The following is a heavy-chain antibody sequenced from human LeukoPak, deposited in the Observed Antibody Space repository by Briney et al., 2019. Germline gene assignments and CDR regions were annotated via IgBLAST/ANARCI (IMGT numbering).Heavy chain of an antibody. CDR3: AREDYGGNSGDAFDI. D-gene: IGHD4-23*01. CDR2: IWYDGSQK. V-gene: IGHV3-33*01. J-gene: IGHJ3*02. CDR1: GFTFSSYG. Sequence: PGRSLRLSCAASGFTFSSYGMHWVRQVPGKGLEWVAVIWYDGSQKYYADSVKGRFTISRDNSKNTLFLQVNSLRAEDTAVYYCAREDYGGNSGDAFDIWGQGTMVTVSS.